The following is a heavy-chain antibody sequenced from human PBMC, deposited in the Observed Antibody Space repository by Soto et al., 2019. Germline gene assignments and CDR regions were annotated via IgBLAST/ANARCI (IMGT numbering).Heavy chain of an antibody. CDR3: AREYSGWYSFRLGGFVI. CDR2: INHSGST. D-gene: IGHD6-19*01. J-gene: IGHJ3*02. Sequence: PSETLSLTCAVYVGSFSGYYWSWIRQPPGKGLEWIGEINHSGSTNYNPSLKSRVTISVDTSKNQFSLKLSSVTAADTAVYYCAREYSGWYSFRLGGFVIGGKGKMVTVS. CDR1: VGSFSGYY. V-gene: IGHV4-34*01.